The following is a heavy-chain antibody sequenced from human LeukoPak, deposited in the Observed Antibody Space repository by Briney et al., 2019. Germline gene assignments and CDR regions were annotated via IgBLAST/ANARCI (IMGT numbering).Heavy chain of an antibody. Sequence: SVKVSCKASGGTFSSYAISWVRQAPGQGLEWMGGIIPIFGTANYAQKFQGRVTITADRSTSTAYMELSSLRSEDTAVYYCARGLTSHYYDSSRGAFDIWGQGTMVTVSS. J-gene: IGHJ3*02. CDR3: ARGLTSHYYDSSRGAFDI. CDR2: IIPIFGTA. CDR1: GGTFSSYA. V-gene: IGHV1-69*06. D-gene: IGHD3-22*01.